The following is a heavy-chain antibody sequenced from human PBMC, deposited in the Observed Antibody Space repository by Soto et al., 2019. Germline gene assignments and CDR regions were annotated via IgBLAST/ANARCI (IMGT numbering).Heavy chain of an antibody. CDR3: AIYYYGIASTMVRGVIGLWWYV. Sequence: SETLSLTCAVSGYSISSGYYWGWIRQPPGKGLEWIGSIYHSGSTYYNPSLKSRVTISVDTSKNQFSLKLSSVTAADTAVYYCAIYYYGIASTMVRGVIGLWWYVWGQGTTVT. D-gene: IGHD3-10*01. CDR2: IYHSGST. CDR1: GYSISSGYY. J-gene: IGHJ6*02. V-gene: IGHV4-38-2*01.